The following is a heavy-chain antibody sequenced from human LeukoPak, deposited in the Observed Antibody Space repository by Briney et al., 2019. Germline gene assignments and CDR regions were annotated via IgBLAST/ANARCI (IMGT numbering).Heavy chain of an antibody. V-gene: IGHV4-4*07. D-gene: IGHD3-16*01. J-gene: IGHJ4*02. Sequence: SETLSLTCTVSGGSVTNYYWNWIRQPAGKGLEWIGRMYSGGSTIYNPSLMSRVTMSVDTSKNQFSLKLSSVTAADTAVYYCARGGGPDYWGQGTLVTVSS. CDR2: MYSGGST. CDR1: GGSVTNYY. CDR3: ARGGGPDY.